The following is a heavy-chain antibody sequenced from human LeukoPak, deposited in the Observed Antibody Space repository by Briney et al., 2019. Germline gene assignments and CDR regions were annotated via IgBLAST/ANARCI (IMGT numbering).Heavy chain of an antibody. CDR1: GGSISSYY. Sequence: SETLSLTCTVSGGSISSYYWSWIRQPPGKGLEWIGYIYTSGSTNYNPSLKSRVTISVDTSKNQFSLKLSSVTAADTAVYYCARTVTTARFFDYWGQGTLVTVSS. D-gene: IGHD4-17*01. CDR3: ARTVTTARFFDY. J-gene: IGHJ4*02. CDR2: IYTSGST. V-gene: IGHV4-4*09.